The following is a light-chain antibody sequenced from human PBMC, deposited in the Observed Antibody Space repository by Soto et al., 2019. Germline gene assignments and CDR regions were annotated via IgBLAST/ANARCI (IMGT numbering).Light chain of an antibody. CDR3: SSYTTSNTRQIV. Sequence: VLTQPASVSGSPGQSITISCTGTSSDVGGYNYVSWYQHHPGKAPKLMIFDVSNRPSGVSNRFSGSKSGNTASLTISGLQPEDEADYYCSSYTTSNTRQIVFGTGTKLTVL. CDR2: DVS. J-gene: IGLJ1*01. V-gene: IGLV2-14*03. CDR1: SSDVGGYNY.